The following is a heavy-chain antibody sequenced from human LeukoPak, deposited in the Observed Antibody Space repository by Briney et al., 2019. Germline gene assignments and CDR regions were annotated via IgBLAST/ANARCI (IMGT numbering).Heavy chain of an antibody. CDR3: AKGGYYDSSGYHYYFDY. V-gene: IGHV3-30*18. D-gene: IGHD3-22*01. Sequence: GGSLRLSCAASGFTFSSYGMHWVRQAPGKGLEWVAVISYDGSNKYYADSVKGRFTISRDNSKNTLYLQMNSLRAEDTAVYYCAKGGYYDSSGYHYYFDYWGQGTLVTVSS. CDR2: ISYDGSNK. CDR1: GFTFSSYG. J-gene: IGHJ4*02.